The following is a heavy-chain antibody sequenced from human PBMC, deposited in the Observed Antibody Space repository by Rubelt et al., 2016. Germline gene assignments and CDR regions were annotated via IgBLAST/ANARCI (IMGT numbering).Heavy chain of an antibody. CDR2: INNNGST. CDR3: ASSRFSDLFRAFDI. V-gene: IGHV4-34*01. Sequence: QVQLQQWGAGLLKPSETMSLTCAVYGVSFSIYYWSWIRQPPGKGQEWIGEINNNGSTNYNPSLKSRFTVSVDTCNNQFAVMLSSVTSADTAVYYCASSRFSDLFRAFDIWGQGTMVTVSS. CDR1: GVSFSIYY. D-gene: IGHD2-21*01. J-gene: IGHJ3*02.